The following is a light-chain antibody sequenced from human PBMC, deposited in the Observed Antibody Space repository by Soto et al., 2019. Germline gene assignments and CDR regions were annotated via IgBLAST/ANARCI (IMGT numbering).Light chain of an antibody. CDR1: QSISSY. CDR3: QQYKSYWT. Sequence: IHMRQSPSSLPASVGYRVTITCRASQSISSYLNWYQQKPGKAPKILISDASSLETGVPSRFSGSGSGTEFTLTINSLKPDDFATYYCQQYKSYWTFGQGTKVDIK. J-gene: IGKJ1*01. CDR2: DAS. V-gene: IGKV1-5*01.